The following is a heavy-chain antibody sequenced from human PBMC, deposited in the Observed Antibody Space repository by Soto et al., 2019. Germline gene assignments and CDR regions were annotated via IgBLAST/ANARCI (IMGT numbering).Heavy chain of an antibody. J-gene: IGHJ4*02. CDR1: GFNFNKYA. V-gene: IGHV3-23*01. CDR3: AKADGEQWLLPHLEN. Sequence: EVQLLESGGDLVRPVESLRLSCADSGFNFNKYAMSWVRQAPGEGLEWVSGISCCGGTASYADSVKGRFTIARDDSKNTLFLHMNSLRVEDTAEYYCAKADGEQWLLPHLENWGRGTLVTVS. CDR2: ISCCGGTA. D-gene: IGHD6-19*01.